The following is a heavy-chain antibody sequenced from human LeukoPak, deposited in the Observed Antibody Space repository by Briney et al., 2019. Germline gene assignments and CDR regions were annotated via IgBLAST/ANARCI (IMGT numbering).Heavy chain of an antibody. J-gene: IGHJ5*02. V-gene: IGHV3-48*04. CDR2: INKAGDSI. Sequence: PGGSLRLSCAASGFTFSSYSMNWVRQAPGKGLEWVSYINKAGDSIYYAHSVEGRFTISRDNAKNSLYLQMSSLRVEDTAVYYCELDSYDSSPSHIWFDPWGQGTLVTVSS. D-gene: IGHD3-22*01. CDR3: ELDSYDSSPSHIWFDP. CDR1: GFTFSSYS.